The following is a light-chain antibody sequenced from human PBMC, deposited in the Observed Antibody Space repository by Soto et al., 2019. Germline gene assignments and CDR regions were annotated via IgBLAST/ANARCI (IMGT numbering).Light chain of an antibody. CDR2: LGS. J-gene: IGKJ2*01. CDR1: QSVLHTSGSSF. Sequence: DIVMTQSPLALAVTPGEPASIFCRSSQSVLHTSGSSFVDWYLQKPGQSPQLLIYLGSNRASGVPDKFRGSGSGIDFTLEISRVEAEDVGIYYCMQTLQIPSTFGQGTRLEL. V-gene: IGKV2-28*01. CDR3: MQTLQIPST.